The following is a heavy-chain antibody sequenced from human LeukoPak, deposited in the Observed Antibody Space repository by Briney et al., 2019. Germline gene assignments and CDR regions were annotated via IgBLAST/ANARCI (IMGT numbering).Heavy chain of an antibody. CDR2: IYTSGST. V-gene: IGHV4-4*07. CDR3: ARGPYSSSWETLFDY. Sequence: SETLSLTCTVSGGSISSYYWSWIRQPAGKGLEWTGRIYTSGSTNYNPSLKSRVTMSVDTSKNQFSLKLSSVTAADTAVYYCARGPYSSSWETLFDYWGQGTLVTVSS. D-gene: IGHD6-13*01. J-gene: IGHJ4*02. CDR1: GGSISSYY.